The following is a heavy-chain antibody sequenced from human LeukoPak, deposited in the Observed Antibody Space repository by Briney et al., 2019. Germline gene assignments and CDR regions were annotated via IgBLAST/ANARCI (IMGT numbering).Heavy chain of an antibody. D-gene: IGHD3-10*01. CDR2: ISWEGDTT. V-gene: IGHV3-43*01. J-gene: IGHJ4*02. CDR3: TRDTDYGSATNYFDS. CDR1: GFTFADNA. Sequence: GGSRRLSVAAPGFTFADNAMHWCRQAPGKGLGWVALISWEGDTTYYADSVRGRFTISRDNTKNSLYLQMNSLRTEDTAFYYCTRDTDYGSATNYFDSWGKGTLFSVSS.